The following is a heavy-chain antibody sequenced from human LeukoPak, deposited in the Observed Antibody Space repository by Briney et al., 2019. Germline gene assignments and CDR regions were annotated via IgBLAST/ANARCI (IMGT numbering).Heavy chain of an antibody. CDR3: ARGVYSGSLDV. J-gene: IGHJ6*04. V-gene: IGHV4-59*10. CDR2: MYTSGST. D-gene: IGHD5-12*01. Sequence: PSETLSLTCAVYGGSFSGYYWSWIRQPAGQGLEYIGRMYTSGSTNYNPSLKSRVTISVDTSKNQFSLKLSSVTVADTAVYYCARGVYSGSLDVWGKGTTVTISS. CDR1: GGSFSGYY.